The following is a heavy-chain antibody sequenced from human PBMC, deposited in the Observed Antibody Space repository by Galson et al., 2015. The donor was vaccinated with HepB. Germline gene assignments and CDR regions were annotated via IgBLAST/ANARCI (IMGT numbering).Heavy chain of an antibody. J-gene: IGHJ4*02. CDR2: ISSSGSIV. CDR1: GLTFSDWY. V-gene: IGHV3-11*01. CDR3: AREKSVGGSGYPFDS. Sequence: SLRLSCAASGLTFSDWYMSWIRQAPGKGLEWVSYISSSGSIVYDADSVKGRFTTSRDNAKNLLYLQMNSLRAEDTAVYYCAREKSVGGSGYPFDSWGQGTLVTVSS. D-gene: IGHD3-10*01.